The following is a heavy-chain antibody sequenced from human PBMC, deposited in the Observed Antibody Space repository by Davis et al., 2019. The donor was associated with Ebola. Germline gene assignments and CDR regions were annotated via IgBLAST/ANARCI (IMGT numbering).Heavy chain of an antibody. J-gene: IGHJ1*01. Sequence: ASVQVSCKASGYTFTGYYMHWVRQAPGQGLEWMGWINPNSGGTNYAQKFQGRVTMTRDTSISTAYMELSRLRSDDTAVYYCASFSGYYDSSGYPSAEYFQHWGQGTLVTVSS. D-gene: IGHD3-22*01. CDR2: INPNSGGT. V-gene: IGHV1-2*02. CDR1: GYTFTGYY. CDR3: ASFSGYYDSSGYPSAEYFQH.